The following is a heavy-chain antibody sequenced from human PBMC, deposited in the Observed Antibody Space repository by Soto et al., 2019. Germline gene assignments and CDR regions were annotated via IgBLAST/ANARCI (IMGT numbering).Heavy chain of an antibody. CDR2: INPNSGGT. J-gene: IGHJ6*02. CDR3: ARRMIWFGTEYRGYGMDV. CDR1: GYTFTGYY. D-gene: IGHD3-10*01. Sequence: GASVKVSCKASGYTFTGYYMHWVPQAPGQGLEWMGWINPNSGGTNYAQKFQGRVTMTRDTSISTAYMELSRLRSDDTAVYYCARRMIWFGTEYRGYGMDVWGQGTTVTVSS. V-gene: IGHV1-2*02.